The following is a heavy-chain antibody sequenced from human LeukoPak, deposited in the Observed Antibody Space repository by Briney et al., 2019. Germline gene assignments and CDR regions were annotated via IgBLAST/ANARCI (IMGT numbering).Heavy chain of an antibody. CDR3: ARVFGSSGYYGMDV. V-gene: IGHV4-31*03. Sequence: PSETLSLTCTVSGGSISSGGYYWSWIRQHPGKGLEWIGYIYYSGSTYYNPSLKSRVTISVDTSKNQFSLKLSSVTAADTAVYYCARVFGSSGYYGMDVWGQGATVTVSS. D-gene: IGHD6-6*01. CDR2: IYYSGST. CDR1: GGSISSGGYY. J-gene: IGHJ6*02.